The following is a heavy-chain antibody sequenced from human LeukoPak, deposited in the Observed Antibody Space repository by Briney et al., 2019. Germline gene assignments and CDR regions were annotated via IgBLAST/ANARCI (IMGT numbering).Heavy chain of an antibody. CDR1: GFTFSSCA. Sequence: GSSLRLSCAASGFTFSSCAMHWVRQAPGKGLEWVADISYDGSNKYYADSLKGRFTISRDNSKNTLYLQMNSLRAEDTAVYYCARDRGYSSGWYNWGQGTLVTVSS. CDR3: ARDRGYSSGWYN. J-gene: IGHJ4*02. V-gene: IGHV3-30*04. D-gene: IGHD6-19*01. CDR2: ISYDGSNK.